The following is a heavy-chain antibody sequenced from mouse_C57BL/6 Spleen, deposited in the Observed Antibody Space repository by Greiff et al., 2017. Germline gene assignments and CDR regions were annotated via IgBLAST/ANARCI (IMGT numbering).Heavy chain of an antibody. CDR2: IDPSDSET. CDR3: ARDDYDDYYAMDY. J-gene: IGHJ4*01. D-gene: IGHD2-4*01. CDR1: GYTFTSYW. Sequence: VQLQQPGAELVRPGSSVKLSCKASGYTFTSYWMHWVKQRPIQGLEWIGNIDPSDSETHYNQKFKDKATLTVDKSSSTAYMQLSSLTSEDSAVYYCARDDYDDYYAMDYWGQGTSVTVSS. V-gene: IGHV1-52*01.